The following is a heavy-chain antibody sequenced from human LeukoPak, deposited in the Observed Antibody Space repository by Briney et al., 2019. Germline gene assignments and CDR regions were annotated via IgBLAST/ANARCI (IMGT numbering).Heavy chain of an antibody. V-gene: IGHV3-23*01. D-gene: IGHD3-10*01. CDR1: GFTFNTYA. CDR2: ITDSGGDT. J-gene: IGHJ4*02. CDR3: AKGSRDSRPYYFDF. Sequence: GGSLRLSCVASGFTFNTYAMSWVRQAPGKVLEWVSAITDSGGDTYHADSVKGRFTISRDNSKNTLYLQMNSLRAEDTAVYYCAKGSRDSRPYYFDFWGQGTLVTVSS.